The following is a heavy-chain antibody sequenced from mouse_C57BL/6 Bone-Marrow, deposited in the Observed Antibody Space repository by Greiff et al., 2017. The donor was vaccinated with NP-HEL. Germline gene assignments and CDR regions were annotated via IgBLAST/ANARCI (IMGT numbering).Heavy chain of an antibody. CDR2: IYPGSGST. CDR3: ARDPYYYGSSYGY. J-gene: IGHJ2*01. D-gene: IGHD1-1*01. Sequence: VQLQQPGAELVKPGASVKMSCKASGYTFTSYWITWVKQRPGQGLEWIGDIYPGSGSTNYNEKFKSKATLTVDKSSSTAYMQLSSLTSEDSAVYYCARDPYYYGSSYGYWGQGTTLTVSS. V-gene: IGHV1-55*01. CDR1: GYTFTSYW.